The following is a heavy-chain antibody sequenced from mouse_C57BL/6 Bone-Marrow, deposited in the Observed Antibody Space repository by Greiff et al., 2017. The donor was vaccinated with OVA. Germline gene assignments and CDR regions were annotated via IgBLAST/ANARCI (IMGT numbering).Heavy chain of an antibody. CDR1: GYTFTSYW. D-gene: IGHD2-10*02. CDR3: AREGLVCSAGFAD. CDR2: IHPNSGST. V-gene: IGHV1-64*01. J-gene: IGHJ3*01. Sequence: QVQLQQPGAELVKPGASVKLSCKASGYTFTSYWMHWVKQRPGQGLEWIGMIHPNSGSTNYNEKFKSKATLTVDKSSSTAYMQLSSLTSEDSAVYYCAREGLVCSAGFADWGQGTLVTVSA.